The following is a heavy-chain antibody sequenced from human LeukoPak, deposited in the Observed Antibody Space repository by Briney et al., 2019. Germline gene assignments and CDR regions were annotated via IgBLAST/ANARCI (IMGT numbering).Heavy chain of an antibody. V-gene: IGHV3-74*01. J-gene: IGHJ4*02. CDR2: ITNDGSST. CDR1: GLTFSSHW. Sequence: GGSLRLSCAASGLTFSSHWMHWVRQAPGKGLVWVSRITNDGSSTTYADSVKGRFTISRDNAKNSLYLQMNSLRAEDTAVYYCARDYRSTFDYWGQGTLVTVSS. D-gene: IGHD4-11*01. CDR3: ARDYRSTFDY.